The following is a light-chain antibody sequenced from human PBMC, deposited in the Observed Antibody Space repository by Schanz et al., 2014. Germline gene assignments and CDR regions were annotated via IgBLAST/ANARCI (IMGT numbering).Light chain of an antibody. CDR1: SSDVGGYNY. CDR2: DVS. V-gene: IGLV2-11*01. J-gene: IGLJ3*02. CDR3: CSYTSSNTGV. Sequence: QSALTQPRSVSGSPGQSVTISCTGTSSDVGGYNYVSWYQQHPGKAPKLMIYDVSKRPSGVPDRFSGSKSGNTASLTISGLQAEDEADYYCCSYTSSNTGVFGGGTKVTVL.